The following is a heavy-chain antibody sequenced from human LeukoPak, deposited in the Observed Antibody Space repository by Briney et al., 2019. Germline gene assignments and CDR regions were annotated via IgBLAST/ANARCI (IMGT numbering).Heavy chain of an antibody. D-gene: IGHD2/OR15-2a*01. CDR3: ARDFYASGFYFWFDP. CDR1: GGSISSGDYY. CDR2: IYYSGST. Sequence: SETLSLTCTVSGGSISSGDYYWSWIRQPPGKGLEWIGYIYYSGSTYYNPSLKSRVTMSVDTSKNYFSLRLSSVTAADTAVYYCARDFYASGFYFWFDPWGQGILVTVSS. V-gene: IGHV4-30-4*01. J-gene: IGHJ5*02.